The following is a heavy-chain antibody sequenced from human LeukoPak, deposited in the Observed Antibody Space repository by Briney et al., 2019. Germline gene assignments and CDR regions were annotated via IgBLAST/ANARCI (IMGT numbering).Heavy chain of an antibody. V-gene: IGHV4-39*07. J-gene: IGHJ4*02. D-gene: IGHD5-18*01. CDR3: ARDSQLWLQGYFDY. CDR1: GGSISSSSYC. Sequence: SETLSLTCTVSGGSISSSSYCWGWIRQPPGKGLEWIGSIYYSGSTYYNPSLKSRVTISVDTSKNQFSLKLSSVTAADTAVYYCARDSQLWLQGYFDYWGQGTLVTVSS. CDR2: IYYSGST.